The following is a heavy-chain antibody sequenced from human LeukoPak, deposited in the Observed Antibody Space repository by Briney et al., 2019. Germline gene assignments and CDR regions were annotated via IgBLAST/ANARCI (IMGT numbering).Heavy chain of an antibody. CDR2: ISSSSSYI. V-gene: IGHV3-21*01. J-gene: IGHJ3*02. CDR3: AREVHDAFDI. Sequence: GGSLRLSCAAPGFTFSSYSMNWVRQAPGKGLEWVSSISSSSSYIYYADSVKGRFTISRDNAKNSLYLQMNSLRAEDTAVYYCAREVHDAFDIWGQGTMVTVSS. CDR1: GFTFSSYS.